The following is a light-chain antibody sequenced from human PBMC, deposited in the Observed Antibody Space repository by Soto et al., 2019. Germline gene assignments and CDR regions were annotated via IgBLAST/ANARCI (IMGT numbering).Light chain of an antibody. J-gene: IGLJ2*01. V-gene: IGLV2-18*02. CDR3: SSFTSRSTVI. Sequence: QSVLTQPPSVSGSPGQSVTISCAGTSSDVGRYIRVSWYQQPPGTAPKVLIYEVSNRPSGVPDRFSGSKSGNTATLTISGLQAEDEAVYYCSSFTSRSTVIFGGGTKLTVL. CDR2: EVS. CDR1: SSDVGRYIR.